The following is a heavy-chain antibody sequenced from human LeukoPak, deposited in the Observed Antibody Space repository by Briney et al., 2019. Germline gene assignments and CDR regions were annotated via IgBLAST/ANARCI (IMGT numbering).Heavy chain of an antibody. V-gene: IGHV4-30-4*01. Sequence: SQTLSLTCIVSGGSISSGDYYWSWIRQPPGKGLEWIGYIYYSGSTYYNPSLKSRVTISVDTSKNQFSLKLSSVTAADTAVYYCAKETIQYYGSGSPKPYYYYGMDVWGQGTTVTVSS. CDR1: GGSISSGDYY. CDR2: IYYSGST. D-gene: IGHD3-10*01. CDR3: AKETIQYYGSGSPKPYYYYGMDV. J-gene: IGHJ6*02.